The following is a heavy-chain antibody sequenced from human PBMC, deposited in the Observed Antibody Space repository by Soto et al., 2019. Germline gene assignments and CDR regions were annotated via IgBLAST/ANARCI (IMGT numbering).Heavy chain of an antibody. CDR3: ASGRGYCSESSCSYFDYFQH. CDR2: ISNDGSNK. CDR1: GLTFNTYA. V-gene: IGHV3-30*03. J-gene: IGHJ1*01. Sequence: QVQLVESGGGVGQPGTSLRLSCAASGLTFNTYAMKWIRLAPGKGLVWVAVISNDGSNKYYADSVKGRFTISRDNSKNTVYLQMNSLRGEDTGVYYCASGRGYCSESSCSYFDYFQHWGQGDLVIVSS. D-gene: IGHD2-2*01.